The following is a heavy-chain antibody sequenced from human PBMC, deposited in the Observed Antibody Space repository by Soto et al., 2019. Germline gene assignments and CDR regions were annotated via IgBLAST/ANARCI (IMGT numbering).Heavy chain of an antibody. CDR2: INHSGST. CDR1: GGSFSGYY. V-gene: IGHV4-34*01. J-gene: IGHJ6*02. CDR3: ARGLSGYDYRYYYYGMDV. D-gene: IGHD5-12*01. Sequence: QVQLQQWGAGLLKPSETLSLTCAVYGGSFSGYYWSWIRQPPGKGLEWIGEINHSGSTNYNPSLKSRVTISVDTSKNQFSLKLSSVTAADTAVYYCARGLSGYDYRYYYYGMDVWGQRTTVTVSS.